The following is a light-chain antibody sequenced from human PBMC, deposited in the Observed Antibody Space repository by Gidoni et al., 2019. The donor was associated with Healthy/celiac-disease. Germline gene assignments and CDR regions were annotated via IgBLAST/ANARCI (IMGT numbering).Light chain of an antibody. Sequence: IVLTQSPATLSLSPGERAVLSCRASQSVSSYLAWYQQKPGQAPRLLIYDASNRATGIPARFSGSGSGTDFTLTISSLEPEDFAVYYCQQRSNWPPMYTFGQGTKLEIK. CDR3: QQRSNWPPMYT. J-gene: IGKJ2*01. CDR2: DAS. V-gene: IGKV3-11*01. CDR1: QSVSSY.